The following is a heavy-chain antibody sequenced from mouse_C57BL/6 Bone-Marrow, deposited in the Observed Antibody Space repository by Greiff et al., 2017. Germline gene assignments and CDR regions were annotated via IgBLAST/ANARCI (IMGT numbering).Heavy chain of an antibody. J-gene: IGHJ3*01. Sequence: VQLQQSGSELRSPGSSVKLSCKDFDSEVFPIAYMSWVRQKPGHGFEWIGGILPSIGRTIYGEKFEDKATLDADTLSNTAYLELNSLTSEDSAIYYCARDDYDLAWFAYWGQGTLVTVSA. D-gene: IGHD2-4*01. CDR1: DSEVFPIAY. CDR2: ILPSIGRT. CDR3: ARDDYDLAWFAY. V-gene: IGHV15-2*01.